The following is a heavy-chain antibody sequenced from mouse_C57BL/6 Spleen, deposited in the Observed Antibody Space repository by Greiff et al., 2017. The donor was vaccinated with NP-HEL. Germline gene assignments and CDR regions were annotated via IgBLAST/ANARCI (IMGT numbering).Heavy chain of an antibody. V-gene: IGHV1-81*01. D-gene: IGHD1-1*01. CDR2: IYPRSGNT. CDR3: ASLITTVVEGFAY. Sequence: LVESGAELARPGASVKLSCKASGYTFTSYGISWVKQRTGQGLEWIGEIYPRSGNTYYNEKFKGKATLTADKSSSTAYMELRSLTSEDSAVYFCASLITTVVEGFAYWGQGTLVTVSA. J-gene: IGHJ3*01. CDR1: GYTFTSYG.